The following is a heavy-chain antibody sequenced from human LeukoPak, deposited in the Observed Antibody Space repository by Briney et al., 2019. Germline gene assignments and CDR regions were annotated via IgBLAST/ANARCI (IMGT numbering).Heavy chain of an antibody. Sequence: GGSLRLSCAASGFPLSRYWMHGVRQVPGKGKVWFSRINRDESITTYADCVKGRFTSSRDNAKNTVYLQMNSLRAEDTAVYYCAREGTGSGTTDYYYYYGMDMWGQGTTVTVSS. CDR1: GFPLSRYW. V-gene: IGHV3-74*01. D-gene: IGHD3-10*01. J-gene: IGHJ6*02. CDR2: INRDESIT. CDR3: AREGTGSGTTDYYYYYGMDM.